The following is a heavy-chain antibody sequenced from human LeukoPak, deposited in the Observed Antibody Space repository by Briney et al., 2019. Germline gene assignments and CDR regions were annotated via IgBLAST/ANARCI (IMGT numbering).Heavy chain of an antibody. J-gene: IGHJ4*02. V-gene: IGHV3-53*01. D-gene: IGHD1-1*01. CDR3: ARDGYPSRPDY. CDR1: GFTISNSY. CDR2: IYSGGNT. Sequence: GGSLRLSCAASGFTISNSYLSWVRQAPGKGLEWISVIYSGGNTYYADSVKGRFTISRDNSNNTLYLQMNSLRAEDTAVYYCARDGYPSRPDYWGQGTLATVSS.